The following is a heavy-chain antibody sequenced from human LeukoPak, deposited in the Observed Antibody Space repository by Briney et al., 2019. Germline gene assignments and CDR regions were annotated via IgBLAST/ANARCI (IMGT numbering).Heavy chain of an antibody. J-gene: IGHJ4*02. D-gene: IGHD2-15*01. CDR3: ARGPALGYCSGGSCYWLDY. V-gene: IGHV4-4*02. CDR1: GGSISSSNW. CDR2: IYHSGST. Sequence: PSGTLSLTCAVSGGSISSSNWWTSVRQPPGKGLEWIGEIYHSGSTNYNPSLKSRVTISVDKSKYQFSLKLSSVTAADTAVYYCARGPALGYCSGGSCYWLDYWGQGTLVTVSS.